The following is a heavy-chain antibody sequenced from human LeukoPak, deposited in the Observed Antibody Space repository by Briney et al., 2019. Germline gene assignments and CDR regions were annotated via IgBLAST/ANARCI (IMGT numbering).Heavy chain of an antibody. J-gene: IGHJ4*02. CDR3: ARNLDIVVVPAAEVMWY. CDR2: ISAYNGNT. D-gene: IGHD2-2*03. Sequence: ASLKVSCKASGYTFTSYGISWVRQAPGQGLEWMGWISAYNGNTNYAQKLQGRVTMTTDTSTRTAYMELRGLRSDDTAVYYCARNLDIVVVPAAEVMWYWGEGTLVTVSS. CDR1: GYTFTSYG. V-gene: IGHV1-18*04.